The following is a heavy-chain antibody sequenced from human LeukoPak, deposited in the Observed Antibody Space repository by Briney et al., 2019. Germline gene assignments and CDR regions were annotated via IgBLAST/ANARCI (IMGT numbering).Heavy chain of an antibody. J-gene: IGHJ4*02. CDR1: GFTLSSYW. V-gene: IGHV3-7*01. Sequence: GGSLRLSCAASGFTLSSYWMSWVRQPPGKGLEWVANIKQDGSEKNYVDSVKGRFTISRDNAKNSLYLQMNSLRAEDTAVYYCARGLHSLPRSTLDYWGQGTLVTVSS. CDR3: ARGLHSLPRSTLDY. CDR2: IKQDGSEK. D-gene: IGHD2-2*01.